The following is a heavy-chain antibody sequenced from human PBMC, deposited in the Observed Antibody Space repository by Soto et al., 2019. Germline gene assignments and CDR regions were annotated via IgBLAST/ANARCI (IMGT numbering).Heavy chain of an antibody. CDR2: INHSGST. CDR1: DGTFTGYY. D-gene: IGHD6-19*01. Sequence: SETVSLTGAVYDGTFTGYYCSWFRQPPGKGLEWIGEINHSGSTNYNPSLKSRVTISVDTSKNQFSLKLSSVTAADTAVYYCARGGRLSSGLKRTYYYYVMDVLGQGTTVTVSS. J-gene: IGHJ6*01. V-gene: IGHV4-34*01. CDR3: ARGGRLSSGLKRTYYYYVMDV.